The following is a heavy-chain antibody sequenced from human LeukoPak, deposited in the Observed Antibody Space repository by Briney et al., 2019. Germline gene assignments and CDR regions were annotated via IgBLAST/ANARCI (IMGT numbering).Heavy chain of an antibody. CDR3: ARGRMFGVVITHSYYYGMDV. D-gene: IGHD3-3*01. J-gene: IGHJ6*02. Sequence: ASVKVSCKASGYTFTSYDINWVRQATGQGLEWMGWMNPNSGNTGYAQRFQGRVTMTRNTSISTAYMELSSLRSEDTAVYYCARGRMFGVVITHSYYYGMDVWGQGTTVTVSS. V-gene: IGHV1-8*01. CDR2: MNPNSGNT. CDR1: GYTFTSYD.